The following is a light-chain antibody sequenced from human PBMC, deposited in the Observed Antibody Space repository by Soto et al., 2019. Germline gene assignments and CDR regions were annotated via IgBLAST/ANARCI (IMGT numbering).Light chain of an antibody. J-gene: IGKJ3*01. CDR3: QQRSNWPPFS. Sequence: EIVLTQSPVTLSLSPGERATLSCRASQSGSSDLAWYQQKPGQAPRLLIYDASNRATGIPARFSGSGSGTDFTLTISSLEPEGFAVYYCQQRSNWPPFSFGPGTKVDIK. CDR1: QSGSSD. V-gene: IGKV3-11*01. CDR2: DAS.